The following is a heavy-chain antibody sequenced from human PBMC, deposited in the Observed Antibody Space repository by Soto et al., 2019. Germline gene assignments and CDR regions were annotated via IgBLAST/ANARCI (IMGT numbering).Heavy chain of an antibody. D-gene: IGHD3-3*01. CDR3: ARHKVKTYYDFWSGYQYYFDY. V-gene: IGHV4-39*01. CDR1: GGSISSSSYY. J-gene: IGHJ4*02. CDR2: IYYSGST. Sequence: PSETLSLTCTVSGGSISSSSYYWGWIRQPPGKGLEWIGSIYYSGSTYYNPSLKSRVTISVDTSKNQFSLKLSSVTAADTAVYYCARHKVKTYYDFWSGYQYYFDYWGQGTLVTVSS.